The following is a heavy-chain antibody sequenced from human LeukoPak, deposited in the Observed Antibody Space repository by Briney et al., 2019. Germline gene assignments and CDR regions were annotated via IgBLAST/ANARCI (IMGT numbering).Heavy chain of an antibody. CDR2: IYYSGST. V-gene: IGHV4-39*07. CDR3: ARLKRSIGLFDP. Sequence: PSETLSLTCTVSGGSISSSSYYWGWIRQPPGKGLEWIGSIYYSGSTYYNPSLKSRVTISVDTSKNQFSLKLSSVTAADTAVYYCARLKRSIGLFDPWGQGTLVTVSS. CDR1: GGSISSSSYY. J-gene: IGHJ5*02. D-gene: IGHD5-24*01.